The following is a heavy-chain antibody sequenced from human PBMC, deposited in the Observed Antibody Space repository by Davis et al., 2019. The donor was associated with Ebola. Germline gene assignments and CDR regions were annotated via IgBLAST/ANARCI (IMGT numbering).Heavy chain of an antibody. CDR2: LYPGDSDT. Sequence: GESLKISCKGSGYTFTSYWIGWVRQMPGKGLEWMGILYPGDSDTRYSPSFEGQVTISVDKSTSTAYLHWSSLKASDTAMYYCARSGLQSDPFDIWGQGTMVTVSS. J-gene: IGHJ3*02. V-gene: IGHV5-51*01. D-gene: IGHD3-10*01. CDR3: ARSGLQSDPFDI. CDR1: GYTFTSYW.